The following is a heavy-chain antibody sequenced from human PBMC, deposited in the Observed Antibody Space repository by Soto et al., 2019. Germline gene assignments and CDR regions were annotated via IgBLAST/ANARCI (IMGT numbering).Heavy chain of an antibody. CDR3: ARAGYMSSSFRYFDY. J-gene: IGHJ4*02. CDR1: EVTFVDYY. Sequence: ASEVTFVDYYSRWIRKKKWKGLEWVSYISSSSSYKNYADSVKGRFTISRDNAKNSLYLQMNRLRAEDTAVYYCARAGYMSSSFRYFDYRGEGLLVTVSS. D-gene: IGHD6-13*01. V-gene: IGHV3-11*06. CDR2: ISSSSSYK.